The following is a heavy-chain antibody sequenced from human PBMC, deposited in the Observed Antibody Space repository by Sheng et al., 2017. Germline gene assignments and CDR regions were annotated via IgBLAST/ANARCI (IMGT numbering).Heavy chain of an antibody. CDR1: GASITSYY. CDR2: IYNSGNT. Sequence: QVQLQESGPGLVKPSETLSLTCTVSGASITSYYWNWIRQPPGKGLEWIGFIYNSGNTNYSPSLESRVTISLDTSKNQFSLRLTSVTAADTAVYYCARVRSGSGSYYLFDFWGQGTLVTVSS. D-gene: IGHD3-10*01. V-gene: IGHV4-59*01. J-gene: IGHJ4*02. CDR3: ARVRSGSGSYYLFDF.